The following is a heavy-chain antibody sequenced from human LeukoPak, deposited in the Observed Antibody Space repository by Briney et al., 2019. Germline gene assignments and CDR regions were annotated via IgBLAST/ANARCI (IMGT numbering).Heavy chain of an antibody. V-gene: IGHV1-18*01. J-gene: IGHJ3*02. CDR2: ISAYNGNT. Sequence: ASVKVSCKASGYTFTSYGISWVRQAPGQGLEWMGWISAYNGNTNYAQKLQGRVTMTTDTSTSTAYMELRSLSSDDTAVYYCARTTIFGVVIRGAFDIWGQGTMVTVSS. CDR1: GYTFTSYG. CDR3: ARTTIFGVVIRGAFDI. D-gene: IGHD3-3*01.